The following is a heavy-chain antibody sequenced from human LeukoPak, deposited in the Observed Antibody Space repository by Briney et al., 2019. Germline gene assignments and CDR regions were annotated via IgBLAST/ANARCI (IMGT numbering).Heavy chain of an antibody. D-gene: IGHD6-19*01. CDR3: ARDKQCGY. V-gene: IGHV1-18*04. J-gene: IGHJ4*02. CDR2: ISTYNGNT. Sequence: ASVKVSCKASGYTFTSYYMHWVRQAPGQGLEWMGWISTYNGNTNSAQKLQGRVTMTTDTSTSTAYMELRSLRSDDTAVYYCARDKQCGYWGQGTLVTVSS. CDR1: GYTFTSYY.